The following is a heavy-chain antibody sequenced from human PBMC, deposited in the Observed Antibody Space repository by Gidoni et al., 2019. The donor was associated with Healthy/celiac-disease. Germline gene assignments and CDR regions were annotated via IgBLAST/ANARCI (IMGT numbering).Heavy chain of an antibody. CDR2: IIPILGIA. D-gene: IGHD2-8*01. CDR3: ARAPLGYCTNVVCYEGYYFDY. V-gene: IGHV1-69*02. CDR1: GGTFSRYT. Sequence: QVQLVPSGAEVTKPGSSVMVSAKASGGTFSRYTISWVRQAPGRGLEWMGRIIPILGIANYAQKCQGRVTITADKSTSTAYMELSSLRSEDTTVYYYARAPLGYCTNVVCYEGYYFDYWGQGTLVTVSS. J-gene: IGHJ4*02.